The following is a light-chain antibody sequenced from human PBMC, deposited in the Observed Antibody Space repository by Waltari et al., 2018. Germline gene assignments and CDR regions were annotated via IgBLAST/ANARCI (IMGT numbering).Light chain of an antibody. Sequence: EIVLTQSPGTLSLSPGERAPLSCRASQSVRGSLAWYQQKPGQPPRLLIYAASNRATGIPDRFSGSGSGTDFSLTISRLEPEDFAVYYCQHYVSLPATFGQGTKVEIK. CDR1: QSVRGS. CDR3: QHYVSLPAT. CDR2: AAS. V-gene: IGKV3-20*01. J-gene: IGKJ1*01.